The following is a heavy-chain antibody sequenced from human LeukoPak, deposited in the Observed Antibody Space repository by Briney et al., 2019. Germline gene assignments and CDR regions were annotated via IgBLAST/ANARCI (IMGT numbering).Heavy chain of an antibody. J-gene: IGHJ4*02. CDR2: ISSNGGST. CDR3: ARGAKWELLPFDY. CDR1: GFTFSSYA. V-gene: IGHV3-64*01. D-gene: IGHD1-26*01. Sequence: PGGSLRLSCAASGFTFSSYAMHWVRQAPGKGLEYVSAISSNGGSTYYANSVKGRFTISRDNSKNTLYLQMGSLRAEDMAVYYCARGAKWELLPFDYWGQGTLVTVSS.